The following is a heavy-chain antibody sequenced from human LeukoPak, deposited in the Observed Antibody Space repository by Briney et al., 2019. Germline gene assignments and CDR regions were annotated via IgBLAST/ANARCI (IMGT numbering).Heavy chain of an antibody. Sequence: VASVKVSCKVSGYTLTELAMHWVRQAPGKGLEWMGGFDPEDGETIYAQKFQGRVTMTEDTSTDTAYMELSSLRSEDAAVYYCATSSRWATGLYYFDYWGQGTLVTAPS. CDR2: FDPEDGET. CDR1: GYTLTELA. CDR3: ATSSRWATGLYYFDY. J-gene: IGHJ4*02. D-gene: IGHD1-26*01. V-gene: IGHV1-24*01.